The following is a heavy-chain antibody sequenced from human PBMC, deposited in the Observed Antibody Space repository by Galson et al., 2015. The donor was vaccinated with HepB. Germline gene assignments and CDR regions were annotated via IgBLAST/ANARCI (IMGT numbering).Heavy chain of an antibody. D-gene: IGHD1-26*01. CDR2: TIPMYGTA. CDR3: ASFSKFSFDTTVGYYLGY. Sequence: SVKVSCKASGASVTSHAVSWVRQAPGQGLEWMGGTIPMYGTADYAQRFQGRVTIIADGSTNTAYMELRSLRPEDTAVYYCASFSKFSFDTTVGYYLGYWGQGTLVTVSS. J-gene: IGHJ4*02. CDR1: GASVTSHA. V-gene: IGHV1-69*13.